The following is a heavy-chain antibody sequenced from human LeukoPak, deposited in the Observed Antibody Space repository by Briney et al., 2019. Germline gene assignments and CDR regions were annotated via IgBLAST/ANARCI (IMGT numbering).Heavy chain of an antibody. CDR3: ARDRGAYCGGDCYLGFDY. CDR1: GFTFSSYT. J-gene: IGHJ4*01. V-gene: IGHV3-21*01. D-gene: IGHD2-21*02. CDR2: IAGSSGYI. Sequence: GGSLRLSCAASGFTFSSYTMNWVGQAPGQGLDWVSSIAGSSGYISYADSAKGRFTISRDNAKKSVYLQMTSLTAEDTAVYYCARDRGAYCGGDCYLGFDYWGRGTLVTVSS.